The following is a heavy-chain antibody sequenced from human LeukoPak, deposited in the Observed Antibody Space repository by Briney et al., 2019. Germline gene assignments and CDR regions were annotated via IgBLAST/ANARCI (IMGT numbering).Heavy chain of an antibody. CDR3: AKKGYCSGGSCYFGWFDP. D-gene: IGHD2-15*01. CDR1: GFTFSSYA. V-gene: IGHV3-23*01. CDR2: ISGSGGST. Sequence: GGSLRLSCAASGFTFSSYAMSWVCQAPGKGLEWVSAISGSGGSTYYADSVKGRFTISRDNSKNTLYLQMNSLRAEDTAVYYCAKKGYCSGGSCYFGWFDPWGQGTLVTVSS. J-gene: IGHJ5*02.